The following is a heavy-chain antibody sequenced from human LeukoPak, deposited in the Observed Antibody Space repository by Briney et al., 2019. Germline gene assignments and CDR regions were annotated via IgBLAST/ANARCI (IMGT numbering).Heavy chain of an antibody. CDR1: GGSLSSGGYY. CDR3: ARGRSGYSRSFDY. D-gene: IGHD3-3*01. J-gene: IGHJ4*02. CDR2: INHSGST. Sequence: SETLSLTCTVSGGSLSSGGYYWSWIRQPPGKGLEWIGEINHSGSTNYNPSLKSRVTISVDTSKNQFSLRLSSVTAADTAVYYCARGRSGYSRSFDYWGQGTLVTVSS. V-gene: IGHV4-34*01.